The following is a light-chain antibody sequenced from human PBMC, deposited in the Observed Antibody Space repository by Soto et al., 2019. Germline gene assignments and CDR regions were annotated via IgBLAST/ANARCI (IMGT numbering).Light chain of an antibody. J-gene: IGLJ3*02. Sequence: QAVVTQPPSVSEGPGQRVTISCSGSTSNIGKNTVNWYQQLPGEAPKLFIYYDDLLASGVSDRFSGSKSGTSASLAISGLQSEDEADYYCGAWDDSLNGWVFGGGTKLNVL. CDR3: GAWDDSLNGWV. V-gene: IGLV1-36*01. CDR1: TSNIGKNT. CDR2: YDD.